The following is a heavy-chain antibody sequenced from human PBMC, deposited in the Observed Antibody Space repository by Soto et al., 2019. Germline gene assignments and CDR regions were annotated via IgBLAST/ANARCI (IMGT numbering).Heavy chain of an antibody. Sequence: SVKVSCKASGFTFTSSSMQWVRQARGQRLEWIGWIVVGSGNTNYAQKFQERVTITRDMSTSTAYMELSSLRSEDTAVYYCAAAENNQWLDPVGNYWGQGTLVTVSS. J-gene: IGHJ4*02. CDR3: AAAENNQWLDPVGNY. CDR1: GFTFTSSS. V-gene: IGHV1-58*02. D-gene: IGHD6-19*01. CDR2: IVVGSGNT.